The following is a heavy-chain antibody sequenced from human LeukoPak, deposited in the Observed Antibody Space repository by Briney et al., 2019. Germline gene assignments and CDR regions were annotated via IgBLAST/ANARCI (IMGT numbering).Heavy chain of an antibody. Sequence: GGSLRLSCAASGFTVSSNYMSWVRQAPGKGLEWVSVIYSGGSTYYADSVKGRFTISRDNSKNTLYPQMNSLRAEDTAVYYCALVRDSSGLDYWGQGTLVTVSS. J-gene: IGHJ4*02. CDR1: GFTVSSNY. CDR3: ALVRDSSGLDY. V-gene: IGHV3-66*02. D-gene: IGHD3-22*01. CDR2: IYSGGST.